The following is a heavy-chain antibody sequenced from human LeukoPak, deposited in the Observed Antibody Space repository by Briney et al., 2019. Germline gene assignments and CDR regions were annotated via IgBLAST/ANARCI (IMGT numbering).Heavy chain of an antibody. CDR2: INPNSGGT. J-gene: IGHJ6*02. V-gene: IGHV1-2*02. Sequence: ASVTVSCKASGYTFTGYYMHWVRQAPGQGLEWMGWINPNSGGTNYAQKFQGRVTMTRDTSISTAYMELSRLRSDDTAVYYCARAFPKHSIAVAGTRSYYYYYGMDVWGQGTTVTVSS. CDR3: ARAFPKHSIAVAGTRSYYYYYGMDV. D-gene: IGHD6-19*01. CDR1: GYTFTGYY.